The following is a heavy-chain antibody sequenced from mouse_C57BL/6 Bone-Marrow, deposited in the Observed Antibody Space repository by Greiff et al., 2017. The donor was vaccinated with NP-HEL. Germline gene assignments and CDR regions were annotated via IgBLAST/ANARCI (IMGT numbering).Heavy chain of an antibody. D-gene: IGHD1-1*01. CDR2: IDPETGDT. CDR1: GFNIKDDY. Sequence: VQLQQSGAELVRPGASVKLSCTASGFNIKDDYMHWVKQRPEQGLEWIGWIDPETGDTEYASKFQGKATITADTSSNTAYLQLSSLTSEDTAVYYCTTVYYLTLYYAMDYWGQGTSVTVSS. V-gene: IGHV14-4*01. J-gene: IGHJ4*01. CDR3: TTVYYLTLYYAMDY.